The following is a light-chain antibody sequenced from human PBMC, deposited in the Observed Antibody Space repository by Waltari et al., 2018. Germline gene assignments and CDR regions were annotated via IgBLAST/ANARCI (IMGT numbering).Light chain of an antibody. V-gene: IGKV1-39*01. CDR1: QNINTF. Sequence: DIQMTQSPSSLSASVGDRVTITCRASQNINTFLNWFQQRPGKAPSLLIYAVSTLHSGVPSRFSGSGSGTDFTLTINSLEPEDFATYDCQQTYTSPLYTFGQGTKLEIK. CDR3: QQTYTSPLYT. J-gene: IGKJ2*01. CDR2: AVS.